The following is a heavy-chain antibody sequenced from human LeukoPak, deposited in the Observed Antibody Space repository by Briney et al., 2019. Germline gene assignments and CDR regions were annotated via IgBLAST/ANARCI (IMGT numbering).Heavy chain of an antibody. Sequence: SVKVSRKDSGGTYSSYAISWVRQAPGQGLEWMGGIIPIFGTANYAQKFQGRVTITADESTSTAYMELSSLRSEDTAVYYCARVDTYCGGDCYDPTDFDYWGQGTLVTVSS. CDR1: GGTYSSYA. D-gene: IGHD2-21*01. V-gene: IGHV1-69*13. CDR3: ARVDTYCGGDCYDPTDFDY. CDR2: IIPIFGTA. J-gene: IGHJ4*02.